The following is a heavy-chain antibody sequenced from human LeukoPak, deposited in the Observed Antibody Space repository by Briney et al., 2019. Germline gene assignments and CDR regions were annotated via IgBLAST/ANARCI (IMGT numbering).Heavy chain of an antibody. J-gene: IGHJ3*02. Sequence: SETLSLTCTVSGGSISSYYWSWIRQPAGKGLEWIGRIYTSGSTNYNPSLKSRVTMSVDTSKNQFSLKLSSVAAADRAVYYCARSPPGSGDAFDIWGKGTMVTVSS. D-gene: IGHD3-10*01. CDR3: ARSPPGSGDAFDI. V-gene: IGHV4-4*07. CDR2: IYTSGST. CDR1: GGSISSYY.